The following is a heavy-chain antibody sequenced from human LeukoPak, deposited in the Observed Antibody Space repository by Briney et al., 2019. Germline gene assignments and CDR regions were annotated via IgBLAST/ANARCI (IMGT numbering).Heavy chain of an antibody. Sequence: SETLSLTCTVSGGSIYGFYWSWIRQSPEKGLEWIGYVYFSGGTNYNPSLESRVTISIDTSKNQFSLKLSSVTTADTAVYYCARGYGRQTNSGMDVWGKGTTVTVSA. D-gene: IGHD5-18*01. CDR1: GGSIYGFY. J-gene: IGHJ6*04. V-gene: IGHV4-59*01. CDR2: VYFSGGT. CDR3: ARGYGRQTNSGMDV.